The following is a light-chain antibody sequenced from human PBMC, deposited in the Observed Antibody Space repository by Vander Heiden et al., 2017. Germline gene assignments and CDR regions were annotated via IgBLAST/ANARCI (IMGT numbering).Light chain of an antibody. J-gene: IGKJ1*01. CDR1: QDISNY. V-gene: IGKV1-33*01. CDR2: DAS. CDR3: QQYDNHPT. Sequence: DIQMTQSPSSLSASVGDRVTITCQASQDISNYLNWYQQKPGKAPKRLIYDASNLETGVPSRFSGSGSGTDFTFTISSLQPEDIATYYCQQYDNHPTFGQGTKVEIK.